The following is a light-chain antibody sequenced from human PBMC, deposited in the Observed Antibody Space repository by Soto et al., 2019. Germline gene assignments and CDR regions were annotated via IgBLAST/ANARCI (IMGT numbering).Light chain of an antibody. Sequence: QSVLTQPASVSGSPGQSITISCTGTSSDVGGYNYDSWYQQHPGKAPKLMIYDVSNRPSGVSNRFSGSKSGNTASLTISGLQAEDEADYYCSSYTSSSTLVFGTGTKVTV. CDR2: DVS. V-gene: IGLV2-14*01. CDR1: SSDVGGYNY. CDR3: SSYTSSSTLV. J-gene: IGLJ1*01.